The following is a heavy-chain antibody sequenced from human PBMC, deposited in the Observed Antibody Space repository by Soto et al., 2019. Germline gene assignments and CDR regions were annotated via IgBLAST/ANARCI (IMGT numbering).Heavy chain of an antibody. J-gene: IGHJ4*02. CDR3: ARVGAVAAAPFDS. CDR1: GGSISSGNW. V-gene: IGHV4-4*02. CDR2: VYHSGST. Sequence: QVQLQESGPGLVKPSGTLSLTCAVSGGSISSGNWWSWVRQPPGEGLEWIGEVYHSGSTNSNPSLKRRVNMSVDKSKNQCSLKLRSVTAADTAVYFCARVGAVAAAPFDSCGQGTLVTVSS. D-gene: IGHD6-19*01.